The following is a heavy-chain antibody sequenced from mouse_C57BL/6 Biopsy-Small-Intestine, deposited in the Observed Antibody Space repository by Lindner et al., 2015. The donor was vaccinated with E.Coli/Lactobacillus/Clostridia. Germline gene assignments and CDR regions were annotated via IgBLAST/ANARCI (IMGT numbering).Heavy chain of an antibody. CDR1: GYTFNAHT. CDR2: INGATGYT. V-gene: IGHV1-66*01. Sequence: SVKVSCKASGYTFNAHTMHWVRQAPGQRLEWMGWINGATGYTEYSQRFQGRVTITRDTSASTGYMQLSSLRSEDSAVYYCVREYYFSETGGYPLNPDYWGQGTLVTVSS. CDR3: VREYYFSETGGYPLNPDY. D-gene: IGHD1-1*02. J-gene: IGHJ4*01.